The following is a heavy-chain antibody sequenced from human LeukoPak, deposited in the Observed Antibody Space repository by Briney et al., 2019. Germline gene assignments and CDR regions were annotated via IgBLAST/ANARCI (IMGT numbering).Heavy chain of an antibody. CDR1: GYTFSDYY. CDR2: INPNSGGT. J-gene: IGHJ5*01. CDR3: ARGVMVTALWSEKWFEF. Sequence: ASMKVSCKASGYTFSDYYMHWVRQAPGQGPEWMGWINPNSGGTNYAQTFQGRVTMTWDTSISTAYMELSRLRFDDTAVYYCARGVMVTALWSEKWFEFWGQGTLVTVSS. V-gene: IGHV1-2*02. D-gene: IGHD2-21*02.